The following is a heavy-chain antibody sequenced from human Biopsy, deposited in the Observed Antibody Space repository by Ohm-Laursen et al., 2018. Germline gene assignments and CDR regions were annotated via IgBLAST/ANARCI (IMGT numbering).Heavy chain of an antibody. J-gene: IGHJ4*02. CDR3: VHRRMTPSEFDY. CDR1: GLSLTSRGEG. Sequence: PTQTLTLTCAFSGLSLTSRGEGVGWLRQPPGKAPEWLSLIYWDDDKFYNPSLESRLTITKDTSKNQVLLIMTNMDPVDTATYFCVHRRMTPSEFDYWGQGTLVTVPS. V-gene: IGHV2-5*02. CDR2: IYWDDDK.